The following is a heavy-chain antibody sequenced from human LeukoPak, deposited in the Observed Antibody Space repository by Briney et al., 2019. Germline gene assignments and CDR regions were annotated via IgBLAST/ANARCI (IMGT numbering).Heavy chain of an antibody. J-gene: IGHJ4*02. CDR2: IWYDGSNK. Sequence: GGSLRLSCAASGFTFSSYGMHWVRQAPGKGLEWVAVIWYDGSNKYYADSVKGRFTISRENSKNTLYLQMNSLRAGDTAVYYCAKDSGYSYGTLDYWGQGTLVTVSS. CDR3: AKDSGYSYGTLDY. CDR1: GFTFSSYG. V-gene: IGHV3-33*06. D-gene: IGHD5-18*01.